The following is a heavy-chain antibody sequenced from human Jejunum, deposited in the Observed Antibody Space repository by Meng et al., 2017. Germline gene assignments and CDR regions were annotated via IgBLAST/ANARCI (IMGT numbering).Heavy chain of an antibody. CDR2: ISFDNGKT. J-gene: IGHJ2*01. CDR1: GCDG. Sequence: VTPVQSGAEVNRPGAHVQVSCKASGCDGISCVRQAPGQGLECMGSISFDNGKTDDAQKFQGRVTMTTDTSTSTVYLELRSLRSDDTAVYYCARAQNQYDRSGRWYFDLWGRGTLVTVSS. D-gene: IGHD3-22*01. CDR3: ARAQNQYDRSGRWYFDL. V-gene: IGHV1-18*01.